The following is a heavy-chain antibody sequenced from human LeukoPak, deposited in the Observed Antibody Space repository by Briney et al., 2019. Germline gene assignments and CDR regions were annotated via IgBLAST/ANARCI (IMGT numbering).Heavy chain of an antibody. Sequence: ASVKVSCKASGYTFTNFDVNWMRQAAGQGLEWMGYINLNNGDTDSAQKFQGRITMTRDTSINTAYMELSSLRSDDSAMYYCARGRIGIAWGQGTLVTVSS. CDR2: INLNNGDT. J-gene: IGHJ5*02. CDR1: GYTFTNFD. V-gene: IGHV1-8*02. D-gene: IGHD1-14*01. CDR3: ARGRIGIA.